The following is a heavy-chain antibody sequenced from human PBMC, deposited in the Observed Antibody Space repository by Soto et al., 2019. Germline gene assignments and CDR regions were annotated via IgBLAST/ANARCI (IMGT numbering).Heavy chain of an antibody. Sequence: SETLSLTCTVSGGSISSYYWSWIRQPPGKGLEWIGYIYYSGSTNYNPSLKSRVTISVDTSKNQFSLKLSSVTAADTAVYYCARGGAIAVAAQPSGNWFDPWGQGTLVTVSS. CDR2: IYYSGST. CDR1: GGSISSYY. V-gene: IGHV4-59*01. CDR3: ARGGAIAVAAQPSGNWFDP. D-gene: IGHD6-19*01. J-gene: IGHJ5*02.